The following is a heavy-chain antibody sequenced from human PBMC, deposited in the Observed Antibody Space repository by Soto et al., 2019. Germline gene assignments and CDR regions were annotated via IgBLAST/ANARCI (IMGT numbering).Heavy chain of an antibody. CDR1: GYTFTSYG. CDR2: ISAYNGNT. J-gene: IGHJ5*02. D-gene: IGHD3-9*01. Sequence: ASVKVSCKASGYTFTSYGISWVRQAPGQGLEWMGWISAYNGNTNYAQKLQGRVTMTTDTSTSTAYMELRSLRSDDTAVYYCARDRGLLRYFDWFPGGWFDPWGQGTLVT. V-gene: IGHV1-18*01. CDR3: ARDRGLLRYFDWFPGGWFDP.